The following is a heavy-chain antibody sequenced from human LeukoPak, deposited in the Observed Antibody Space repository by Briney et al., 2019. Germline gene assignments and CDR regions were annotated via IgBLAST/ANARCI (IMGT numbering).Heavy chain of an antibody. V-gene: IGHV1-46*01. CDR2: INPSGGST. D-gene: IGHD4-17*01. J-gene: IGHJ6*03. CDR1: GYTFTSYY. Sequence: ASVKVSCKASGYTFTSYYMHWVRQAPGQGLEWMGIINPSGGSTSYAQKFQGRVTMTRDTSTSTVYMELSSLRSEDTAVYYCARAAAVTTRYYYYYYYMDVWGKGTTVTISS. CDR3: ARAAAVTTRYYYYYYYMDV.